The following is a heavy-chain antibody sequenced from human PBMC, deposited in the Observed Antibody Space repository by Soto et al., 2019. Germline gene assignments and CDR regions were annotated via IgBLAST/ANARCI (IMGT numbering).Heavy chain of an antibody. J-gene: IGHJ4*02. CDR3: ARDLPDIVVVVAAVGDY. V-gene: IGHV3-21*01. Sequence: PGGSLRLSCAASGFTFSSYSMNWVRQAPGKGLEWVSSISSSSSYIYYADSVKGRFTISRDNAKNSLYLQMNSLRAEDTAVYYCARDLPDIVVVVAAVGDYWGQGTLVTVSS. CDR1: GFTFSSYS. CDR2: ISSSSSYI. D-gene: IGHD2-15*01.